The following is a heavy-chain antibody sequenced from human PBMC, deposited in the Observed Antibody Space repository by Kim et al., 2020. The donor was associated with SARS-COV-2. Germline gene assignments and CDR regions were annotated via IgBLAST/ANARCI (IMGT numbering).Heavy chain of an antibody. V-gene: IGHV3-48*02. CDR1: GFSFTTYS. J-gene: IGHJ4*02. Sequence: GSLRLSCEASGFSFTTYSMNWIRQSPGKAMEWIAYISVSGGTNFYADPVKGRFPISRDNAQSSLFLQMTSLRHEETAVYYFGPRGPHFDYSGQGTLGTV. CDR3: GPRGPHFDY. CDR2: ISVSGGTN.